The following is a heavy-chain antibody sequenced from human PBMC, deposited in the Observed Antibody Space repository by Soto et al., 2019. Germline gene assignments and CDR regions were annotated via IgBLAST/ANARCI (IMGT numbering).Heavy chain of an antibody. CDR3: AYDVWSGYSFHY. D-gene: IGHD3-3*01. J-gene: IGHJ4*02. CDR1: GFTFSSYC. CDR2: INSDGSST. V-gene: IGHV3-74*01. Sequence: GGSLRLCCAASGFTFSSYCMHWFRQAPGKGLVWVSRINSDGSSTSYADSVKGRFTISRDNAKNTLYLQMNSLRAEDTAVYYCAYDVWSGYSFHYWDEGTLVTVSS.